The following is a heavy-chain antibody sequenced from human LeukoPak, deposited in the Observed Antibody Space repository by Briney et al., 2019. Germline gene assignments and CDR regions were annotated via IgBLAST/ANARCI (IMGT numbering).Heavy chain of an antibody. CDR3: ARREVREIDAFDI. D-gene: IGHD3-10*01. J-gene: IGHJ3*02. CDR2: IYISGST. Sequence: SETLSLTCTVAGGSINSGSYYWSWIRQPAGKGLQWIGRIYISGSTNYNPSLKSRVTISVDTSKNQFSLKLSSVAAADTAVYYCARREVREIDAFDIWGQGTMVTVSS. V-gene: IGHV4-61*02. CDR1: GGSINSGSYY.